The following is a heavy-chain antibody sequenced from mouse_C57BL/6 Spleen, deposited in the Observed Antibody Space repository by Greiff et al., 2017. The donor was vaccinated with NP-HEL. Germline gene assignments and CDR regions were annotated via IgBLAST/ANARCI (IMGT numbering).Heavy chain of an antibody. V-gene: IGHV2-9-1*01. CDR3: ARNDGYDYFDY. CDR2: IWPGGGR. CDR1: GFPLTSYA. J-gene: IGHJ2*01. Sequence: QVQLQQSGPGLVAPSPCVSISCTASGFPLTSYAISWVRQPPGQGLEWLGVIWPGGGRNYNSDPKSKLSNIKDNTKSQVFLKMNSLQTDDTARYDCARNDGYDYFDYWGQGTTLTVSS. D-gene: IGHD2-3*01.